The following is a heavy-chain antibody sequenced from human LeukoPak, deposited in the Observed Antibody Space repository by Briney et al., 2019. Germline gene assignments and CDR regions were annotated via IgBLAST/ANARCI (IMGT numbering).Heavy chain of an antibody. V-gene: IGHV3-74*01. D-gene: IGHD1-26*01. CDR1: GFTFSSTW. Sequence: GGSLRLSCAASGFTFSSTWMHWFRQAPGKGPVWVSRIHSDGSSTIYADSVKGRFTISRDNSKNTLYLQMNSLKNEDTAVYYCVTEVSGSFPTWGQGTLVTVSS. J-gene: IGHJ4*02. CDR2: IHSDGSST. CDR3: VTEVSGSFPT.